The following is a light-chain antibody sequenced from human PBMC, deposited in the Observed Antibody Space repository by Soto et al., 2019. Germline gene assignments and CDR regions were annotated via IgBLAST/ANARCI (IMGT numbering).Light chain of an antibody. CDR3: QHYDNLPLT. J-gene: IGKJ4*01. V-gene: IGKV3-20*01. CDR1: QSVVSTY. Sequence: EIVLTQSPGTLSLSPGERATLSCRASQSVVSTYLAWYQQKTGQAPRLLISGASDRATGIPDRFSGSGSGTDFTLTIDRLVPEDFAVYYCQHYDNLPLTFGGGTEV. CDR2: GAS.